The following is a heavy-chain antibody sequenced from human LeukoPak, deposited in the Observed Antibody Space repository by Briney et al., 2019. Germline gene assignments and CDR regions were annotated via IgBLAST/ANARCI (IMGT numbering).Heavy chain of an antibody. J-gene: IGHJ5*02. CDR3: TRTTVTMADWFDP. Sequence: GGSLRLSCAASGFTFSGSAMHWVRQASGKGLEWVGRIRTKGKSYTTEYAASVKGRFIISRDDLKNTAYLQMNSLKIEDTAVYYCTRTTVTMADWFDPWGQGTLVTVSS. V-gene: IGHV3-73*01. CDR2: IRTKGKSYTT. D-gene: IGHD4-17*01. CDR1: GFTFSGSA.